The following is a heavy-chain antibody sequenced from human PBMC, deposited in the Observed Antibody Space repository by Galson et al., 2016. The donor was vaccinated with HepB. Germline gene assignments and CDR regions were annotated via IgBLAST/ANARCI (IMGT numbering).Heavy chain of an antibody. CDR1: GFTFDDYG. Sequence: SLRLSCAASGFTFDDYGMSWVRQTPGKGLEWVSGINWNGGSTGYADSAKGRFTISRDNAKNSLYLQMNSLRAEDTALYYCARAPYLYLAAAAYYFDYWGRGTLVTVSS. D-gene: IGHD6-13*01. CDR2: INWNGGST. CDR3: ARAPYLYLAAAAYYFDY. J-gene: IGHJ4*02. V-gene: IGHV3-20*04.